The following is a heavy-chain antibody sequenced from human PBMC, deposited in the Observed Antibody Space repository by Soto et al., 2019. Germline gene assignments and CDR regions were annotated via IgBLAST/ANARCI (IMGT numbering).Heavy chain of an antibody. CDR1: GFTFSSYS. Sequence: GGSLRLSCAASGFTFSSYSMNWVRQAPGKGLEWVSYISSSSSTIYYADSVKGRFTTSRDNAKNSLYLQMNSLRDEDTAVYYCSTIFCCGHCFFYYYYGMDVWGQGTAVTVSS. CDR3: STIFCCGHCFFYYYYGMDV. V-gene: IGHV3-48*02. D-gene: IGHD2-21*02. CDR2: ISSSSSTI. J-gene: IGHJ6*02.